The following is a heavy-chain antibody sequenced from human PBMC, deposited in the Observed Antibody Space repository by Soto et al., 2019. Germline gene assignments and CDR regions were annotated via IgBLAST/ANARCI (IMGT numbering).Heavy chain of an antibody. Sequence: QVHLLLQSGAEVKKPGASVKVSCKASGGTPSNSAISWVRQAPGQGLEWMGGISPVFGLVKYAQNFQGRVTITADESTNTAYMELSSLRPEDTAVYYCAGGRIVVVGSRAYYGMDVWGQGTTVNVSS. CDR3: AGGRIVVVGSRAYYGMDV. J-gene: IGHJ6*02. CDR1: GGTPSNSA. D-gene: IGHD3-22*01. V-gene: IGHV1-69*01. CDR2: ISPVFGLV.